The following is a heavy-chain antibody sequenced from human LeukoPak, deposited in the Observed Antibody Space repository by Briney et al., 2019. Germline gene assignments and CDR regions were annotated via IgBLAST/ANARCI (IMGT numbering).Heavy chain of an antibody. CDR3: ARDRNLGDYDTFDY. Sequence: SETLSLTCTVSGGSISSYYWSWIRQPPGKGLEWIGYIYYSGSTNYNPSLKSRVTMSVDTSKNQFSLKLSSVTAADTAVYYCARDRNLGDYDTFDYWGQGTLVTVSS. CDR2: IYYSGST. CDR1: GGSISSYY. J-gene: IGHJ4*02. D-gene: IGHD4-17*01. V-gene: IGHV4-59*12.